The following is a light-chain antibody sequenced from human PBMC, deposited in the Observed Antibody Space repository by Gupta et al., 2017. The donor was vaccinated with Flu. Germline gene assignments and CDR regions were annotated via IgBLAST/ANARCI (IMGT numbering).Light chain of an antibody. V-gene: IGKV1-27*01. CDR3: QKYDSARALT. CDR2: AAS. Sequence: SSLSASVGDRVTITCRASQAISHYLGWYQQKPGKVPKLLIYAASTLQSGVPSRFSGSGSGTDFTLTISSLQPEDVATYYCQKYDSARALTFGGGTKVEIK. CDR1: QAISHY. J-gene: IGKJ4*01.